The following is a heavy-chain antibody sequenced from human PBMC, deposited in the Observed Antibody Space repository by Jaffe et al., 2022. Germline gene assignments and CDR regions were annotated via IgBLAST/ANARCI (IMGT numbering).Heavy chain of an antibody. V-gene: IGHV5-51*01. D-gene: IGHD5-12*01. CDR3: ARHKDSGYDYSLGPQYYFDY. J-gene: IGHJ4*02. Sequence: EVQLVQSGAEVKKPGESLKISCKGSGYSFTSYWIGWVRQMPGKGLEWMGIIYPGDSDTRYSPSFQGQVTISADKSISTAYLQWSSLKASDTAMYYCARHKDSGYDYSLGPQYYFDYWGQGTLVTVSS. CDR1: GYSFTSYW. CDR2: IYPGDSDT.